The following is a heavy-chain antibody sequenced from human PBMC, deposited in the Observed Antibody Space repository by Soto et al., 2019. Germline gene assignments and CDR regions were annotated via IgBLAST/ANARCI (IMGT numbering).Heavy chain of an antibody. CDR3: ARVFSDSSSFFDP. CDR1: GGSISSGGYY. V-gene: IGHV4-31*03. CDR2: IYYSGST. Sequence: TSETLSLTCTVSGGSISSGGYYWSWIRQHPGKGLEWIGYIYYSGSTYYNPSLKSRVTISVDTSKNQFSLKLSSVTAADTAVYYCARVFSDSSSFFDPWGQGTRVTVS. J-gene: IGHJ5*02. D-gene: IGHD6-13*01.